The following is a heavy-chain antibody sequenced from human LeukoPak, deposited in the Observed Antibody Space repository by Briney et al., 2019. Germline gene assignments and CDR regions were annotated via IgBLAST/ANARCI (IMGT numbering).Heavy chain of an antibody. D-gene: IGHD5-12*01. J-gene: IGHJ4*02. CDR1: GFTFNSYG. Sequence: AGGSLRLSCAASGFTFNSYGMHWVRQAPGKGLEWVAFIRFDGSNKSYADSVKGRFTISRDNPKNTLYLQMNSLRAEDTAVYYCAKEKLKGSGYETEFDFWGQGTLVSVSS. CDR3: AKEKLKGSGYETEFDF. CDR2: IRFDGSNK. V-gene: IGHV3-30*02.